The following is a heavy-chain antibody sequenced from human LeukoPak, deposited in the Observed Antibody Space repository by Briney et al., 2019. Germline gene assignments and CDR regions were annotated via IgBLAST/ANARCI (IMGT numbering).Heavy chain of an antibody. CDR2: IIPIFDIS. CDR3: ARELVAASIPHKHGAFYI. J-gene: IGHJ3*02. CDR1: GGTFSSYA. V-gene: IGHV1-69*01. D-gene: IGHD2-2*01. Sequence: GSSVKVSCKASGGTFSSYAISWVRQAPGQGLEWMGGIIPIFDISNHAQKFQGRVSITADGFTSTAYLELSSLSSEDTAVYYCARELVAASIPHKHGAFYIWGQGTMVTVSS.